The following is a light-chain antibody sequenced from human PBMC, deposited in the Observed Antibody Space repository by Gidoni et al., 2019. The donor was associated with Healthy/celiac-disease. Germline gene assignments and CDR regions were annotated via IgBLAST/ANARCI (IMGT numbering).Light chain of an antibody. CDR2: DAS. Sequence: DIQMTQSPSSLSASVGDRVTITCQASQDISNYLNWYQQKPGKAPKLLIYDASNLETGVPSRFSGSGPGTDFTFTISSLQPEDIATYYCQQYDNLHTFXGXTKVEIK. J-gene: IGKJ4*01. CDR3: QQYDNLHT. V-gene: IGKV1-33*01. CDR1: QDISNY.